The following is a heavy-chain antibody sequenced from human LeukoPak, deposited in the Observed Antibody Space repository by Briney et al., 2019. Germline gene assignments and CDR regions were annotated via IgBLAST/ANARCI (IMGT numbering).Heavy chain of an antibody. V-gene: IGHV4-30-2*01. D-gene: IGHD2-21*01. J-gene: IGHJ4*02. CDR3: ARVVGNTNFDS. CDR1: GGSISSGGYY. Sequence: PSETLSLTCTVSGGSISSGGYYWSWIRQPPGKGLEWIGYIYHSGSTYYNPSLKSRVTISVDKSKSHFSLKVTSVTAADTAIYYCARVVGNTNFDSWGQGALVTVSS. CDR2: IYHSGST.